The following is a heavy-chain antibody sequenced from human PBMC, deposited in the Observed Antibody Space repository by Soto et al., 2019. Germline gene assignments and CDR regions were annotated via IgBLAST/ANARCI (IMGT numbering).Heavy chain of an antibody. CDR1: GGSFSGYY. Sequence: SETLSLTCAVYGGSFSGYYWSWIRQPPGKGLEWIGEINHSGSTNYNPSLKSRVTISVDTSKNQFSLKLSSVTAADTALYYCARVYSGYDITGYYYYMDVWGKGTTVTVSS. J-gene: IGHJ6*03. V-gene: IGHV4-34*01. D-gene: IGHD5-12*01. CDR3: ARVYSGYDITGYYYYMDV. CDR2: INHSGST.